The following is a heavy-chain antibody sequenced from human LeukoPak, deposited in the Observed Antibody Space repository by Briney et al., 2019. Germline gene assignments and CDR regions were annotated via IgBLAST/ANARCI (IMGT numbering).Heavy chain of an antibody. CDR3: ARLSSSWYNWFDP. CDR2: IYYSGST. CDR1: GGSISNSGYY. J-gene: IGHJ5*02. D-gene: IGHD6-13*01. V-gene: IGHV4-39*01. Sequence: PSETLSLTCTVSGGSISNSGYYWGWIRQPPGKGLEWIGSIYYSGSTYYNPSLKSRVTISVDTSKNQFSLKLSSVTAADTAVYYCARLSSSWYNWFDPWGQGTLVTVSS.